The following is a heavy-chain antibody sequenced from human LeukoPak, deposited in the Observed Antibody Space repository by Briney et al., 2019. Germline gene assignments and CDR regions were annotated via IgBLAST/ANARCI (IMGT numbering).Heavy chain of an antibody. CDR2: IYYRGST. V-gene: IGHV4-39*01. J-gene: IGHJ5*02. D-gene: IGHD4-11*01. CDR3: ARQATVTGNWFDP. CDR1: GGSISSTSHY. Sequence: SETLSLTCSVSGGSISSTSHYWGCIRQPPGKGLECIGSIYYRGSTHYNPSLKSRVTISVDTSKNQFSLKLSSVTAADTAVYYCARQATVTGNWFDPWGQGTLVTVSS.